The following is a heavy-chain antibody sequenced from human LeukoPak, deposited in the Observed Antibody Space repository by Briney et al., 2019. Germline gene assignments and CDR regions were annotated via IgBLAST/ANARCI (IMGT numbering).Heavy chain of an antibody. CDR2: IYSGGST. CDR3: ARGGGSPYYYYGMDV. V-gene: IGHV3-53*01. CDR1: GFTVSSNS. J-gene: IGHJ6*02. Sequence: GGSLRLSCAASGFTVSSNSMSWVRQAPGKGLVWVSVIYSGGSTYYADSVKGRFTISRDNSKNTLYLHMNSLRAEDTAVYYCARGGGSPYYYYGMDVWGQGTTVTVSS. D-gene: IGHD1-26*01.